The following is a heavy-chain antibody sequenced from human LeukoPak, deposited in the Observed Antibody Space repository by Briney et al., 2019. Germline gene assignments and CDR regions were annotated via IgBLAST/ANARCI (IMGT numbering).Heavy chain of an antibody. J-gene: IGHJ4*02. Sequence: SETLSLTCTVSGGSISSGGYSWSWIRQPPGKGLEWIGYIYHSGSTYYNPSLKSRVTISVDRSKNQFSLKLSSVTAADTAVYYCARAVGGYLYYFDYWGQGTLVTVSS. CDR2: IYHSGST. CDR3: ARAVGGYLYYFDY. CDR1: GGSISSGGYS. V-gene: IGHV4-30-2*01. D-gene: IGHD5-18*01.